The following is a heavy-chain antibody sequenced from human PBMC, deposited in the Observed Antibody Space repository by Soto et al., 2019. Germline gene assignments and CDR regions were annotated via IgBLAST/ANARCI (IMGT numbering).Heavy chain of an antibody. V-gene: IGHV3-7*01. Sequence: EVQLVESGGGLVQPGGSLRLSCAASGFTFSSYWMSWVRQAPGKGLEWVANIKQDGSEKYYVDSVKGRLTISRDNAKNSLYLQVNSLRAEDTAVYYCARGGHCSSTSCYTSRSAFDIWGQGTMVTVSS. CDR3: ARGGHCSSTSCYTSRSAFDI. D-gene: IGHD2-2*02. J-gene: IGHJ3*02. CDR1: GFTFSSYW. CDR2: IKQDGSEK.